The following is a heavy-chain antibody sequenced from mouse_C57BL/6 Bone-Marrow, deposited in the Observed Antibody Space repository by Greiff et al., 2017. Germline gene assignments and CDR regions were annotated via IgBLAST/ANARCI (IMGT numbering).Heavy chain of an antibody. J-gene: IGHJ2*01. CDR3: ASIYYYGSSYVNY. CDR1: GYTFTSYW. D-gene: IGHD1-1*01. Sequence: VQLQQPGAELVKPGASVKLSCKASGYTFTSYWMHWVKQRPGQGLEWIGMIHPNSGSTNYNEKFKSKATLTVDKSSSTAYMQLSSLTSEDSAVYYCASIYYYGSSYVNYWGQGTTLTVSS. V-gene: IGHV1-64*01. CDR2: IHPNSGST.